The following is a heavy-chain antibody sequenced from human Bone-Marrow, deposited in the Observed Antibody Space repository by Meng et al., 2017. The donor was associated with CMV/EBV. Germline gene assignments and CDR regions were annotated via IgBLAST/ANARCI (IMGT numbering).Heavy chain of an antibody. V-gene: IGHV1-46*01. CDR1: GYTFTSYY. J-gene: IGHJ4*02. D-gene: IGHD3-22*01. Sequence: ASVKVSCKASGYTFTSYYMHWVRQAPGQGLEWMGIINPSGGSTSDAQKFQGRVTMTRDTSTSTVYMEVSSLRSEDTAVYYCARDLSDTYYDSSGYYPGYFDYWGQGTLVTVSS. CDR3: ARDLSDTYYDSSGYYPGYFDY. CDR2: INPSGGST.